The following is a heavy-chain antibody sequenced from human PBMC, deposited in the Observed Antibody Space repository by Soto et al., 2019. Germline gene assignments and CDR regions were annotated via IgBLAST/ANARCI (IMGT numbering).Heavy chain of an antibody. CDR1: GFTFSSYA. CDR3: AKGGEVVATTRSSFDY. J-gene: IGHJ4*02. Sequence: EVQLLESGGGLVQPGGSLRLSCAASGFTFSSYAMNWVRQAPGKGLEWVSGISGSGSSTYYTDSVKGRFTISRDNSNNTLYLQMNSLRAEDTAVYYCAKGGEVVATTRSSFDYWGQGTLVTVSS. D-gene: IGHD2-15*01. V-gene: IGHV3-23*01. CDR2: ISGSGSST.